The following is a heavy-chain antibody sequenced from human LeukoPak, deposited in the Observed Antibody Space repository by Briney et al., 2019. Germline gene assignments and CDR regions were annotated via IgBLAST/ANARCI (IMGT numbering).Heavy chain of an antibody. J-gene: IGHJ4*02. CDR3: ARGYGRTSY. D-gene: IGHD3-10*01. V-gene: IGHV4-34*01. CDR2: INHSGST. Sequence: PSETLSLTCAVYGGSFSGYYWSWIRQPPGKGLEWIGEINHSGSTNYNPSLKSRVTISVDTSKNQFSLKLSSVTAADTAVYYCARGYGRTSYWGQGTLVTVSS. CDR1: GGSFSGYY.